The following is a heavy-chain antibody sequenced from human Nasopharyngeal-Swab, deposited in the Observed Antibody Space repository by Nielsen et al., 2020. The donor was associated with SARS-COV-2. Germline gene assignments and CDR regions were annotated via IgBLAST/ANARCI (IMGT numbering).Heavy chain of an antibody. D-gene: IGHD5-18*01. Sequence: GGSLRLSCVASGFKFSEYWMTWVRQAPGKGLEWVSYISSSSTIYYADSVKGRFTISRDNAKNSLYMQMNSLRDEDTAVYYCAKRDTGGMDVWGQGTTVTVSS. J-gene: IGHJ6*02. CDR1: GFKFSEYW. V-gene: IGHV3-69-1*01. CDR2: ISSSSTI. CDR3: AKRDTGGMDV.